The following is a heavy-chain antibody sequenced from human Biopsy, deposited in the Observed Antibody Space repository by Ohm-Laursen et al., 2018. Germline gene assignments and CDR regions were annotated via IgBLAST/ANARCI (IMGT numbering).Heavy chain of an antibody. D-gene: IGHD3-9*01. CDR2: NIPILGTG. J-gene: IGHJ1*01. Sequence: GSSVKVSCKAPGGTFSNYGVNWVRQAPGQGLEWLGENIPILGTGNYAQKFQDRVTVAADTSTSTATMELRSLRSDDTAVYYCATKLTGYFHHWGQGTLVAVSS. V-gene: IGHV1-69*06. CDR1: GGTFSNYG. CDR3: ATKLTGYFHH.